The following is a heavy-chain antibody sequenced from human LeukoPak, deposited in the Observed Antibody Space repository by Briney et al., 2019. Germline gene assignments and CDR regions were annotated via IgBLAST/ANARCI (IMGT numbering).Heavy chain of an antibody. Sequence: ASVKVSCKASGYTFTSYAMHWVRQAPGQRLEWMGWINAGNGNTKYSQKFQGRVTITRDTSASTAYMELSSLRSEDTAVYYCARGSLEYSSSWRDAFDIWGQGTMVTVSS. CDR2: INAGNGNT. CDR3: ARGSLEYSSSWRDAFDI. CDR1: GYTFTSYA. V-gene: IGHV1-3*01. D-gene: IGHD6-13*01. J-gene: IGHJ3*02.